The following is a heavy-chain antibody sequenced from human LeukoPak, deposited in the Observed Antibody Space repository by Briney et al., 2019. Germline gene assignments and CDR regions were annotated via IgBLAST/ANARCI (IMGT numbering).Heavy chain of an antibody. CDR1: GFTFSSYG. CDR2: ISGSGGST. Sequence: GGSLRLSCAASGFTFSSYGMSWVRQAPGKGLEWVSAISGSGGSTYYADSVKGRFTISRDDSKNTLYLQMNSLRAEDTAVYYCAKGARVRGVIILYYFDYWGQGTLVTVSS. V-gene: IGHV3-23*01. D-gene: IGHD3-10*01. CDR3: AKGARVRGVIILYYFDY. J-gene: IGHJ4*02.